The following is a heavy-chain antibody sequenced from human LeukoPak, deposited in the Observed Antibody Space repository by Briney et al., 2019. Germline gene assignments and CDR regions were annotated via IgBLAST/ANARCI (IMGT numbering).Heavy chain of an antibody. CDR1: GGSISSYY. CDR2: IHYSGST. J-gene: IGHJ6*03. Sequence: PSETLSLTCTVSGGSISSYYWSWIRQPPGEGMEWIGYIHYSGSTNYNPSLKSRVPISVDTSKNQFSLKLSSVTAADTAVYYCARVLVAGNTGYYMDVWGKGITVTVSS. D-gene: IGHD6-19*01. CDR3: ARVLVAGNTGYYMDV. V-gene: IGHV4-59*01.